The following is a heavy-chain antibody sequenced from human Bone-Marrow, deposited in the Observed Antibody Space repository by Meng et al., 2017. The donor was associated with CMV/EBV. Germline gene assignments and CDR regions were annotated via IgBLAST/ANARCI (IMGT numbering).Heavy chain of an antibody. CDR3: VPGFRSWSGSYSS. CDR2: ITHSGST. Sequence: QVHLQQWGAGLLKPSETLSLPCGVYGAPFSGYWSWVRQPPGKGLEWIGEITHSGSTNYNVSLKSRVTISIDTSKNQFSLKLSSVTATDTAVYYCVPGFRSWSGSYSSWGQGTLVTVSS. V-gene: IGHV4-34*01. D-gene: IGHD1-26*01. J-gene: IGHJ4*02. CDR1: GAPFSGY.